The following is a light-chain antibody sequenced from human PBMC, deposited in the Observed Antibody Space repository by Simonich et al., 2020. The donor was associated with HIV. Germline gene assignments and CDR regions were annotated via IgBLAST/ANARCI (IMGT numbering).Light chain of an antibody. Sequence: QSALTQPPSASGSPGQSVTISCTGTSSDVGGYNYVSWYQQHPGKAPKLMIYEVNKRPSVVPDRFSGSKSGNTASLTVSGLQAEDESDYYCSSYAGSNNWVFGGGTKVTVL. J-gene: IGLJ3*02. CDR1: SSDVGGYNY. V-gene: IGLV2-8*01. CDR2: EVN. CDR3: SSYAGSNNWV.